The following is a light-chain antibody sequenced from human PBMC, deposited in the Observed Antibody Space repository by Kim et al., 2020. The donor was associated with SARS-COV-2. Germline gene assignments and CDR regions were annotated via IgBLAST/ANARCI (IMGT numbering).Light chain of an antibody. CDR3: QQYGTSPQT. CDR1: QSVSSSY. V-gene: IGKV3-20*01. CDR2: GAS. Sequence: EIVLTQSPGTLSLSPGEKATLSCRVSQSVSSSYLAWYQQKPGQAPRLLIYGASNWATGIPDRFSGSGSGTDFTLTISGVEPEDSAVYYCQQYGTSPQTFGQRTKVEIK. J-gene: IGKJ1*01.